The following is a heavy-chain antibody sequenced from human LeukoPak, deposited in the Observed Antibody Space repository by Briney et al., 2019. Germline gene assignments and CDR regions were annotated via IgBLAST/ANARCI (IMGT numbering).Heavy chain of an antibody. CDR2: ISSSSSYI. CDR1: GFTFSSYS. V-gene: IGHV3-21*01. Sequence: PGGSLRLSCAASGFTFSSYSMNWVRQAPGKGLEWVSSISSSSSYIYYADSVKGRFTISRDNAKNSLYLQMNSLRAEDTAVYYCVRVQHYYYYMDVWGKGTTVTVSS. CDR3: VRVQHYYYYMDV. D-gene: IGHD6-13*01. J-gene: IGHJ6*03.